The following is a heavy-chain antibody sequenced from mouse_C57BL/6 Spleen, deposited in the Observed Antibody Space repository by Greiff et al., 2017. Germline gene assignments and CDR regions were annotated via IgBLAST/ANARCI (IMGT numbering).Heavy chain of an antibody. V-gene: IGHV1-18*01. D-gene: IGHD1-1*01. CDR1: GYTFTDYN. J-gene: IGHJ3*01. CDR3: AREGEYYYGSSYFAY. Sequence: VQLQQSGPELVKPGASVKIPCKASGYTFTDYNMDWVKQSHGKSLEWIGDINPNNGGTIYNQKFKGKATLTVDKSSSTAYMELRSLTSEDTAVYYCAREGEYYYGSSYFAYWGQGTLVTVSA. CDR2: INPNNGGT.